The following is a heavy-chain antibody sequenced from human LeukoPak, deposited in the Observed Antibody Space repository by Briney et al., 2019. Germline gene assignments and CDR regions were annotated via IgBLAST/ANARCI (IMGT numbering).Heavy chain of an antibody. Sequence: SETLSLTCSVSGDSISTSSSYWGWIRQPPGKGLEWIGSIYYSGSTYYNTSLKSRVTISVDTSKNQFSLKLNSVTAADTAVYYCARAVRGVDINWFDPWGQGTLVTVSS. CDR3: ARAVRGVDINWFDP. J-gene: IGHJ5*02. CDR2: IYYSGST. D-gene: IGHD3-10*01. V-gene: IGHV4-39*01. CDR1: GDSISTSSSY.